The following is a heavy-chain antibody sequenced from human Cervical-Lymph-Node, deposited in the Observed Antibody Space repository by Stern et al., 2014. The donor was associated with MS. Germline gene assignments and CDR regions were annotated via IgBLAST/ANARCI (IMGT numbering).Heavy chain of an antibody. CDR2: ISYDGNHK. J-gene: IGHJ4*02. CDR1: GFTISSYG. CDR3: ARDYEDTSMLFDH. V-gene: IGHV3-30*03. D-gene: IGHD2-8*01. Sequence: VQLEESGGAVVQPGRTLRLSCAASGFTISSYGNHWASQAPGKGLEWVTVISYDGNHKYYAASVKGRFTISRDNSKNTLHLQMNSVTPDDTAIYYCARDYEDTSMLFDHWGQGTLVTVSS.